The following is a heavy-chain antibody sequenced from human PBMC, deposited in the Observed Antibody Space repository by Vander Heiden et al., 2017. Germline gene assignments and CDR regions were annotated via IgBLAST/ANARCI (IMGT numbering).Heavy chain of an antibody. CDR3: ASSSSHYYYYGMDV. V-gene: IGHV4-34*01. D-gene: IGHD6-6*01. CDR2: INHSGST. Sequence: PPGKGLEWIGEINHSGSTNYNPSLKSRVTISVDTSKNQFSLKLSSVTAADTAVYYCASSSSHYYYYGMDVWGQGTTVTVSS. J-gene: IGHJ6*02.